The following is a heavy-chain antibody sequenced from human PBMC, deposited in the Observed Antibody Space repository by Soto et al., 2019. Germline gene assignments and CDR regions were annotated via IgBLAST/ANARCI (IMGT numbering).Heavy chain of an antibody. D-gene: IGHD2-2*01. J-gene: IGHJ4*02. CDR3: ASASTRYCSRTSHNTRGFDY. CDR1: GGSINSYY. V-gene: IGHV4-4*07. CDR2: IYTSGRT. Sequence: SETLSLTFTVAGGSINSYYWSLIRQPAGKRLEWIGRIYTSGRTNYNPSLKSRSTMSVDTSKNQFSLKLSSVTAADTADYYCASASTRYCSRTSHNTRGFDYWGQGTVVTVS.